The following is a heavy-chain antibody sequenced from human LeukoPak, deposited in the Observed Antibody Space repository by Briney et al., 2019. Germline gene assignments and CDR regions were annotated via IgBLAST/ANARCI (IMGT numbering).Heavy chain of an antibody. CDR3: ARWTIFGVVPNYFDY. CDR2: IFYSGST. J-gene: IGHJ4*02. CDR1: GGSVSGYY. V-gene: IGHV4-59*02. D-gene: IGHD3-3*01. Sequence: SETLSLTCTVSGGSVSGYYWSWIRQPPGKGLEWIGYIFYSGSTNYNPSLKSRVSISVDTSKNQFSLKLSSVTAADTAVYYCARWTIFGVVPNYFDYWGQGTLVTVSS.